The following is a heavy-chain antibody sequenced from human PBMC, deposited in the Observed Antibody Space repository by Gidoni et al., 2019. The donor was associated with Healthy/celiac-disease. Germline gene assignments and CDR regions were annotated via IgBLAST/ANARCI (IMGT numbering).Heavy chain of an antibody. CDR1: GFTFSGPA. CDR3: TPTSGGYDILTSHY. CDR2: IRSKANSYAT. V-gene: IGHV3-73*01. J-gene: IGHJ4*02. D-gene: IGHD3-9*01. Sequence: EVQLVESGGGLVQPGGSLKLSCAASGFTFSGPAMHWVRPASGKGLEWGGRIRSKANSYATAYAASVKGRFTISRDDSKNTAYLQMNSLKTEDTAVYYCTPTSGGYDILTSHYWGQGTLVTVSS.